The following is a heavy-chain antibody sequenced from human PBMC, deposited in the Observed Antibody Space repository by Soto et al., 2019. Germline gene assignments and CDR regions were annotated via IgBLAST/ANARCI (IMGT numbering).Heavy chain of an antibody. CDR3: ASQFPRTPRFTFDSGYDKSYYFDY. D-gene: IGHD5-12*01. J-gene: IGHJ4*02. CDR2: IIPILGIA. Sequence: ASVKVSCKASGGTFSSYTISWVRQAPGQGLEWMGRIIPILGIANYAQKFQGRVTITADKSTSTAYMELSSLRSEDTAVYYCASQFPRTPRFTFDSGYDKSYYFDYWGQGTLVTVSS. V-gene: IGHV1-69*02. CDR1: GGTFSSYT.